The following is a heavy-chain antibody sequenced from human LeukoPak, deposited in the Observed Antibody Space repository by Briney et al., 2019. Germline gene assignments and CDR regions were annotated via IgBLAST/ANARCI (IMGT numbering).Heavy chain of an antibody. V-gene: IGHV4-39*01. D-gene: IGHD2-2*01. CDR2: IYYSGST. CDR3: ASSTPTYCSSTSCYAPYDAFDI. J-gene: IGHJ3*02. CDR1: GGSISSSSYY. Sequence: SQTLSLTCTVSGGSISSSSYYWGWIRQPPGKGLEWIGSIYYSGSTYYNPSLKSRVTISVDTSKNQFSLKLSSVTAADTAVYYCASSTPTYCSSTSCYAPYDAFDIWGQGTMVTVSS.